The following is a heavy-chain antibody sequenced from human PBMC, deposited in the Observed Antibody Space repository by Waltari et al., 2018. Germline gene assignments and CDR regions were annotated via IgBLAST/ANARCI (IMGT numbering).Heavy chain of an antibody. Sequence: QVQLVQSGAEVKKPGASVKVSCKASGYTFTRYYMPWVRQAPGQGLEWMGIINPSGGSTSYAQKYQGRVTMTRDTSTSTVYMELSSLRSEDTAVYYCARSKYYYDSSGYSYYFDYWGQGTLVTVSS. CDR3: ARSKYYYDSSGYSYYFDY. V-gene: IGHV1-46*01. D-gene: IGHD3-22*01. CDR2: INPSGGST. CDR1: GYTFTRYY. J-gene: IGHJ4*02.